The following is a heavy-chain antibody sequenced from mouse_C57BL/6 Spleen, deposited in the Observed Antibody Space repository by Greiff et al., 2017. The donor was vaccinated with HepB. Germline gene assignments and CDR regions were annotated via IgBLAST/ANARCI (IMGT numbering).Heavy chain of an antibody. CDR3: ASWGYGSSYGYFDV. D-gene: IGHD1-1*01. CDR1: GYTFTSYG. Sequence: QVQLKQSGAELARPGASVKLSCKASGYTFTSYGISWVKQRTGQGLEWIGEIYPRSGNTYYNEKFKGKATLTADKSSSTRYMELRSLTAEDAGVYFCASWGYGSSYGYFDVWGTGTTVTVSS. J-gene: IGHJ1*03. CDR2: IYPRSGNT. V-gene: IGHV1-81*01.